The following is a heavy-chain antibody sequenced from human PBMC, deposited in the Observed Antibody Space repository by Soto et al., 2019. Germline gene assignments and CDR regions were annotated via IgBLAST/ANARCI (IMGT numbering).Heavy chain of an antibody. CDR3: AKGFFYKEV. Sequence: QAQRVESGGGVVQPWRSMRVSCAASGFIFRNFGMHWVRQAPGKGLEWVAVVSDDGSKLYYGDSVQGRFTISRDNFKNMVYLQMNSLTPEDPAVYFCAKGFFYKEVWGKGTTVTVSS. CDR2: VSDDGSKL. V-gene: IGHV3-30*18. D-gene: IGHD3-10*01. J-gene: IGHJ6*03. CDR1: GFIFRNFG.